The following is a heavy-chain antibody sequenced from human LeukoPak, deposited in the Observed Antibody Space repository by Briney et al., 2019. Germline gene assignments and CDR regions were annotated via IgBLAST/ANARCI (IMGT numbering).Heavy chain of an antibody. J-gene: IGHJ4*02. Sequence: SETLSLTCAVYGGSFSGYYWGWIRLPPGKGLEWIGNVYYTGSTYYNPSLKSGVTISVDTSKNQFSLKLNSVTAADTAVYYCARRTTAVAGSYFDCWGKGTLVTVSS. D-gene: IGHD6-19*01. CDR3: ARRTTAVAGSYFDC. CDR1: GGSFSGYY. V-gene: IGHV4-34*01. CDR2: VYYTGST.